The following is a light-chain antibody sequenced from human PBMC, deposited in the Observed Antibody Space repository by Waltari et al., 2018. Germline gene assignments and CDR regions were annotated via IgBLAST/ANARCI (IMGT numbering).Light chain of an antibody. V-gene: IGKV3D-20*01. CDR1: QSLSTSY. Sequence: EIVLTQSPATLSLSPGERATPSCGASQSLSTSYFAWYQQKPGLAPRLLMYHASSRATGIPDRFSGSGAGTDFTLTISRLEPEDFAVYYCQYYDNSVITFGQGTRLEI. CDR2: HAS. CDR3: QYYDNSVIT. J-gene: IGKJ5*01.